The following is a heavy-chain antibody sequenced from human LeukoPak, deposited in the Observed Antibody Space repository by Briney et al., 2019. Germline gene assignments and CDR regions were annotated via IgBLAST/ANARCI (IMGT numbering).Heavy chain of an antibody. Sequence: GASVKVSCKASGYTFTTYAMHWVRQAPGQRLEWMGWINAGNGNTKYSQKFQGRVTITRDTSASTAYMELSSLRSEDTAVYYCARESLTAVAVAGDFDYWGQGTLVTVSS. D-gene: IGHD6-19*01. J-gene: IGHJ4*02. V-gene: IGHV1-3*01. CDR2: INAGNGNT. CDR3: ARESLTAVAVAGDFDY. CDR1: GYTFTTYA.